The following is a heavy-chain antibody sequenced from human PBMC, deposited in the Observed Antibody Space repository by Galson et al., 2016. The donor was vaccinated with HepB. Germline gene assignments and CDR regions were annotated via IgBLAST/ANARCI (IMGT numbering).Heavy chain of an antibody. D-gene: IGHD1-14*01. Sequence: SLRLSCAASGFRFDEHAMHWVRQAPGKGLVWVSLVKSDGSFATYADDADSVKGRFTISRDNAKNTLYLQMNSLRVEDTAVYYCARGDAPFWSTTYFDYWGQGTLVTASS. CDR3: ARGDAPFWSTTYFDY. V-gene: IGHV3-74*01. CDR1: GFRFDEHA. CDR2: VKSDGSFA. J-gene: IGHJ4*02.